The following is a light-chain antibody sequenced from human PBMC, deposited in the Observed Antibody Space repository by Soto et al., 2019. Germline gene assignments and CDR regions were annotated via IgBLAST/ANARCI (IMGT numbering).Light chain of an antibody. CDR2: GAS. CDR1: QSVSSN. CDR3: QQYNHWPPIT. Sequence: EIVMTQSPATLSVSPGERATLSCRASQSVSSNLAWYQQKPGQAPRLLIYGASTRATGIPARFSGSGSGTEFTLTISTLQSEDFALYSCQQYNHWPPITFGQGTRLEIK. V-gene: IGKV3-15*01. J-gene: IGKJ5*01.